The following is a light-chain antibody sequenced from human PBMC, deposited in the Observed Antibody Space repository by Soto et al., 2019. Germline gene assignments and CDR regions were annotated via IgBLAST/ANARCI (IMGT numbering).Light chain of an antibody. CDR2: EAS. Sequence: DIQMSQSPSSLSASVGDSVTISCRASQNINKNLNWYQQKSGKAPSLLIYEASTFQSGVPSRFSGGGSGTDFTLAITNLQPEDFATYYCQQSFHTPYTFGQGTKLEI. CDR1: QNINKN. J-gene: IGKJ2*01. CDR3: QQSFHTPYT. V-gene: IGKV1-39*01.